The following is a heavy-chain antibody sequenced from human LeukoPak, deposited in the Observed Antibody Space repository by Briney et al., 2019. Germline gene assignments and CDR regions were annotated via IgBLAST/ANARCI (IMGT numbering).Heavy chain of an antibody. Sequence: PGRSLRLSCTVSGFTFSSFGMHWVRQAPGKGLEWVAVISFGGSNKYYADSVKGRFTISRDNSKNTLYLQMNSLRAEDTAVYYCARGRVGAVFDYWGQGTLVTVSS. J-gene: IGHJ4*02. CDR2: ISFGGSNK. D-gene: IGHD1-26*01. V-gene: IGHV3-30*03. CDR3: ARGRVGAVFDY. CDR1: GFTFSSFG.